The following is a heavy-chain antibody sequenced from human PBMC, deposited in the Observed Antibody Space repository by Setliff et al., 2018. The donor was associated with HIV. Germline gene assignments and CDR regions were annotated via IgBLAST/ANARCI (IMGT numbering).Heavy chain of an antibody. V-gene: IGHV7-4-1*02. CDR3: ARRMEMTPIGY. CDR1: GYTFNSYG. D-gene: IGHD2-15*01. Sequence: ASVKVSCKASGYTFNSYGINWVRQAPGQGLEWMGWINTVTGNPTYAQGFTRRFVFSLDTSVSTAYLQISSLKAEDSAVYYCARRMEMTPIGYWGQGTLVTVSS. CDR2: INTVTGNP. J-gene: IGHJ4*02.